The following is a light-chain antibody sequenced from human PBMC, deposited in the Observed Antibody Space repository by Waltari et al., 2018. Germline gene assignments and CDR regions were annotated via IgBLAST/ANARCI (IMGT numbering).Light chain of an antibody. CDR3: QQYYNTPQT. J-gene: IGKJ1*01. CDR2: WAS. CDR1: QSVLYSSNNKNY. Sequence: DIVMTQSPDSLAVSLGERVTINCKSSQSVLYSSNNKNYLLWYQQKPGQPPKLLIYWASTRESGVPDRCSGSVSETDFTLTISSLQAEDVAVYYCQQYYNTPQTFGQGTKVEIK. V-gene: IGKV4-1*01.